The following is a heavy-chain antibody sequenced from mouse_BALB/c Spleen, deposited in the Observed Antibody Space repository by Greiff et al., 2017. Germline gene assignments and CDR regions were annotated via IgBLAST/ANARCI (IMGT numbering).Heavy chain of an antibody. V-gene: IGHV3-6*02. J-gene: IGHJ4*01. CDR3: AISTLLRYAMDY. Sequence: EVQLQESGPGLVKPSQSLSLTCSVTGYSITSGYYWNWIRQFPGNKLEWMGYISYDGSNNYNPSLKNRISITRDTSKNQFFLKLNSVTTEDTATYYCAISTLLRYAMDYWGQGTSVTVSS. D-gene: IGHD1-2*01. CDR1: GYSITSGYY. CDR2: ISYDGSN.